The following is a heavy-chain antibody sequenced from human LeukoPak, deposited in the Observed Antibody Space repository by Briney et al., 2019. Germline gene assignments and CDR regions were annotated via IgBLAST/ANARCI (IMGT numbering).Heavy chain of an antibody. CDR1: GGSVSSGSYY. J-gene: IGHJ3*02. V-gene: IGHV4-39*01. CDR3: ARNSQPQYGDHAFDI. CDR2: IYYSGST. D-gene: IGHD4-17*01. Sequence: PSETLSLTCTVSGGSVSSGSYYWGWLRQPPGKGLEWIGSIYYSGSTYYNPSLKSRVTISVDTSKNQFSLKLSSVTAADTAVYYCARNSQPQYGDHAFDIWGQGTMVTVSS.